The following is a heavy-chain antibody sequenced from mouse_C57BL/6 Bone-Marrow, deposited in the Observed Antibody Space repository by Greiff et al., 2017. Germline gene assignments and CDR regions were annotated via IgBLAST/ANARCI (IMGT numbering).Heavy chain of an antibody. J-gene: IGHJ2*01. V-gene: IGHV1-9*01. CDR3: ARGGITTIVDRTKDY. D-gene: IGHD1-1*01. CDR2: ILPGSGST. Sequence: VQLQQSGAELMKPGASVKLSCKATGYTFTGYWIEWVKQRPGHGLEWIGEILPGSGSTNYNEKFKGKAPFTADTSSNTAYMQLSSLTTGYSAIYYCARGGITTIVDRTKDYWGQGTTLTVSS. CDR1: GYTFTGYW.